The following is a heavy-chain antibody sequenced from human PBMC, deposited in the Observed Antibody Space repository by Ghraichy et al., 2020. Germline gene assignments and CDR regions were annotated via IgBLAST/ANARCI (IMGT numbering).Heavy chain of an antibody. CDR1: GFTFDDYT. J-gene: IGHJ4*02. D-gene: IGHD2-2*01. CDR2: ISWDGGST. V-gene: IGHV3-43*01. CDR3: AKDFSPMLIVYYFDY. Sequence: GGSLRLSCAASGFTFDDYTMHWVRQAPGKGLEWVSLISWDGGSTYYADSVKGRFTISRDNSKNSLYLQMNSLRTEDTALYYCAKDFSPMLIVYYFDYWGQGTLVTVSS.